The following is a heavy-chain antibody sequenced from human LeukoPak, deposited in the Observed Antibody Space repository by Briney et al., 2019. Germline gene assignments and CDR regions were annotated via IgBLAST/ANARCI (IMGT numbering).Heavy chain of an antibody. D-gene: IGHD2-15*01. V-gene: IGHV1-24*01. CDR2: FDPEDGET. Sequence: EASVKVSCKVSGYTLTELSMHWVRQAPGKGLEWMGGFDPEDGETIYAQKFQGRVTMTEDTSTDTAYMELSSLRSEDTAVYYCATGIVVVAARGFDYWGQGTLVTVSS. CDR1: GYTLTELS. J-gene: IGHJ4*02. CDR3: ATGIVVVAARGFDY.